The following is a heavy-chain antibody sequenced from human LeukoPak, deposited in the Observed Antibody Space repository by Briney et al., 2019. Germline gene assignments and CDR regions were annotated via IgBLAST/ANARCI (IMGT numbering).Heavy chain of an antibody. D-gene: IGHD3-22*01. CDR2: IYTSGST. CDR1: GGSISSYY. J-gene: IGHJ4*02. Sequence: SETLSLTCTVSGGSISSYYWSWIRQPAGKGLEWIGRIYTSGSTNYNPSLKSRVTMSVDTSKNQFSPKLSSVTAADTAVYYCARSRYYDSSGYYSEFDYWGQGTLVTVSS. CDR3: ARSRYYDSSGYYSEFDY. V-gene: IGHV4-4*07.